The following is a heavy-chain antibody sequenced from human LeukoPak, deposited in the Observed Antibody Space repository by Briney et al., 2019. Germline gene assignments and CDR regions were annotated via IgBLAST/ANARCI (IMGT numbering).Heavy chain of an antibody. Sequence: SETLSLTCTVSGGSISISSNTYYWGWIRQPPEKGLEWIGSIHYGGSTYYNPSLKSRVTISVDTSKNQFSLKLSSVTAADTAVYYCARRVAVVGSNWFDPWGQGTLVTVSS. V-gene: IGHV4-39*01. D-gene: IGHD6-13*01. CDR1: GGSISISSNTYY. CDR3: ARRVAVVGSNWFDP. CDR2: IHYGGST. J-gene: IGHJ5*02.